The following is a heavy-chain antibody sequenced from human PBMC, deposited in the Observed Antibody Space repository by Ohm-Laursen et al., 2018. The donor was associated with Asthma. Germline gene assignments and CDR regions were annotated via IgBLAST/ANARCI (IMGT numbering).Heavy chain of an antibody. CDR2: INSGGGT. CDR3: AKVGAWPHYYYFGTDV. CDR1: GFSFSSNT. V-gene: IGHV3-23*01. J-gene: IGHJ6*02. Sequence: GSLRLSCSASGFSFSSNTITWARQAPGKGLEWVSAINSGGGTTYGDSVKGRFTISRDNSKNTVYLVMNSLGAEDTAVYFCAKVGAWPHYYYFGTDVWGQGTTVTVSS. D-gene: IGHD5-12*01.